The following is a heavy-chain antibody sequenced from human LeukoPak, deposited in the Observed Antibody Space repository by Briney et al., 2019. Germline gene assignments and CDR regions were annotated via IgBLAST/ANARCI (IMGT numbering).Heavy chain of an antibody. V-gene: IGHV3-23*01. CDR3: AKSRWFGELPYTDY. CDR1: GFTFSSYA. J-gene: IGHJ4*02. CDR2: ISGSGGST. Sequence: AGGSLRLSCAASGFTFSSYAMSWVRQAPGKGLEWVSAISGSGGSTYYADSVKGRFTIPRDNSKNTLYLQMNSLRAEDTAVYYCAKSRWFGELPYTDYWGQGTLVTVSS. D-gene: IGHD3-10*01.